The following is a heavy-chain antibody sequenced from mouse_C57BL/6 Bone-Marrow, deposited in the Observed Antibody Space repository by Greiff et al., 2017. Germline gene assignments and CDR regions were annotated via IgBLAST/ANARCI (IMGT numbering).Heavy chain of an antibody. CDR2: FYPGSGSI. J-gene: IGHJ2*01. D-gene: IGHD2-4*01. Sequence: QVQLKESGAELGKPGASVKLSCKASGYIFTEYTIHWVKQRPGQGLEWIGWFYPGSGSIKYNERFKDKATLTADKSSNTVYMELSRLTSEDSAVYFCARHERYYDYEGYFDYWGQGTTLTVSS. V-gene: IGHV1-62-2*01. CDR1: GYIFTEYT. CDR3: ARHERYYDYEGYFDY.